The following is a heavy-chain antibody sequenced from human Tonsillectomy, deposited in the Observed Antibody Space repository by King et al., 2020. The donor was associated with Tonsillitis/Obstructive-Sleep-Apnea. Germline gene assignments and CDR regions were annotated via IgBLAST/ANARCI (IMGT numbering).Heavy chain of an antibody. Sequence: EQLVQSGGGVVRPGGSLRLSCAASGFTFDNYGMSWVRQAPGKGLEWVSGLNWNGGSTGYADSVKGRFTIARDNAKNSLYLQMNSLRAEDTALYYCAREFSGSYLPFDYWGQGTLVTVSS. V-gene: IGHV3-20*04. D-gene: IGHD3-10*01. CDR1: GFTFDNYG. J-gene: IGHJ4*02. CDR3: AREFSGSYLPFDY. CDR2: LNWNGGST.